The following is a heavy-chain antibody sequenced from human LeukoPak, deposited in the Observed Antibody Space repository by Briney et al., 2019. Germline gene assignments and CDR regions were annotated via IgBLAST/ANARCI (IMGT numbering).Heavy chain of an antibody. D-gene: IGHD3-10*01. CDR1: GGPFSSYA. V-gene: IGHV1-69*06. J-gene: IGHJ6*04. CDR2: IIPIFGTA. Sequence: ASVKVSCKASGGPFSSYAISWVRQAPGQGLEWMGGIIPIFGTANYAQKFQGRVTITADKSTSTAYMELSSLRSEDTAVYYCARVEWFGEPPYYYGMDVWGKGTTVTVSS. CDR3: ARVEWFGEPPYYYGMDV.